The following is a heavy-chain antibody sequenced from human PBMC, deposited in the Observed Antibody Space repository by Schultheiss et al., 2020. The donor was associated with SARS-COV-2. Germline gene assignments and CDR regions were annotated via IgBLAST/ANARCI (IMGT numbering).Heavy chain of an antibody. CDR2: FYYTGST. Sequence: SQTLSLTCAVYGGSFSGYYWNWIRQPPGKGLEWIGYFYYTGSTNYNPSLKSRVTISGDTSKNHFSLKLSSVTAADTAVYYCARTTVAPPDYWGQGTLVTVSS. D-gene: IGHD4-23*01. V-gene: IGHV4-59*08. CDR3: ARTTVAPPDY. J-gene: IGHJ4*02. CDR1: GGSFSGYY.